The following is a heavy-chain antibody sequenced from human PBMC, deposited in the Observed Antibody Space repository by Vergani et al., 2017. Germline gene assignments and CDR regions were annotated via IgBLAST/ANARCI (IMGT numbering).Heavy chain of an antibody. Sequence: QVQLQESCPGLVKPSQTLSLTCTVSGGPISSYYWSWIRQPPGKGLEWIGYNYYSGSTNYNPSLKSRVTISVDTSKNQFSLKLSSVTAADTAVYYCAVHYYVSGRLDYWGQGTLVTVSS. V-gene: IGHV4-59*01. CDR1: GGPISSYY. J-gene: IGHJ4*02. CDR2: NYYSGST. D-gene: IGHD3-10*01. CDR3: AVHYYVSGRLDY.